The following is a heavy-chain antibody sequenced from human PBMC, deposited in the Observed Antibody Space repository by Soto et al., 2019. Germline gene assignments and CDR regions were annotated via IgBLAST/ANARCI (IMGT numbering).Heavy chain of an antibody. Sequence: ASVKVSCKASGSTFTTYAMHWVRQAPGQRLEWMGCINAGNCNTKYXXXFQGRVTXXRGTCASTAYXELISLVSEDTSVYYXARPISNYYGSGSHNHWVQGTLVTVSS. J-gene: IGHJ5*02. CDR3: ARPISNYYGSGSHNH. D-gene: IGHD3-10*01. V-gene: IGHV1-3*01. CDR1: GSTFTTYA. CDR2: INAGNCNT.